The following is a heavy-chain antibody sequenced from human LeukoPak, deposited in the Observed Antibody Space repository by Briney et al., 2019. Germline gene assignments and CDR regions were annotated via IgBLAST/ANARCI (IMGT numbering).Heavy chain of an antibody. J-gene: IGHJ6*02. Sequence: GGSLRLSCAASGFTVSSNYMNWVRQAPGKGLEWVSVIYTGGTTYYADSVKGRFTISRDNSKNTVYLQMNSLRAEDTAVYYCARDTYYYDSSGYADNVMDVWGQGTTVTVSS. CDR3: ARDTYYYDSSGYADNVMDV. V-gene: IGHV3-66*01. D-gene: IGHD3-22*01. CDR1: GFTVSSNY. CDR2: IYTGGTT.